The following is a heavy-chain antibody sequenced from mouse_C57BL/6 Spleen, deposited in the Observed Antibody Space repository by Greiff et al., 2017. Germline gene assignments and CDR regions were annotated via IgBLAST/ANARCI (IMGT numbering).Heavy chain of an antibody. CDR1: GFTFSDYG. CDR3: ARFEGLPFDY. D-gene: IGHD5-5*01. CDR2: ISSGSSTI. Sequence: EVQGVESGGGLVKPGGSLKLSCAASGFTFSDYGMHWVRQAPEQGLEWVAYISSGSSTIYYADPVKGRFTFSRDNAKNTLFLQMTSLRSEDTDMEYCARFEGLPFDYWGQGTTLTVSS. J-gene: IGHJ2*01. V-gene: IGHV5-17*01.